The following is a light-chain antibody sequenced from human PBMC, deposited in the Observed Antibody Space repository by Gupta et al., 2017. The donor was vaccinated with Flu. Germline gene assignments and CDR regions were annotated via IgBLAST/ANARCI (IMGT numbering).Light chain of an antibody. J-gene: IGKJ3*01. CDR3: QKVDGAPLT. CDR1: QGISNS. V-gene: IGKV1-27*01. Sequence: PSYLSASTGDVVTVTGRAIQGISNSITWSQHRPGRVPRLPLYGASTRHLGVPSRFSGSGSGTPFTRTISNLQTEDVATNYCQKVDGAPLTFGGGTEVV. CDR2: GAS.